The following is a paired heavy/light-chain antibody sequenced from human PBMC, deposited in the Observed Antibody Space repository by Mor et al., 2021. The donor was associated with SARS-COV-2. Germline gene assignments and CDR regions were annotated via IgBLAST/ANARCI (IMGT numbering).Heavy chain of an antibody. V-gene: IGHV3-30*02. CDR2: IRYDGGNK. D-gene: IGHD6-13*01. Sequence: QVQLVESGGGVVQPGGSLRLSCEASGFSFSSYGMHWVRQAPGKGLEWVAFIRYDGGNKYYADSVRGRFDISRDNSKNTLYAQMNSLRTDDTALYYCARTYSSSWGVFDYWGQGTLVTVSS. CDR1: GFSFSSYG. CDR3: ARTYSSSWGVFDY. J-gene: IGHJ4*02.
Light chain of an antibody. CDR1: QSVSSK. J-gene: IGKJ4*01. CDR3: QQYNTWPLT. CDR2: SAS. Sequence: EIVMTQSPATLSVSPGERATLSCRASQSVSSKLDWYQQKPGQAPRLLIHSASTRATGIPARFSGSGSETEFTLTINSLQSEDFAVYYCQQYNTWPLTFGGGTKVEIK. V-gene: IGKV3-15*01.